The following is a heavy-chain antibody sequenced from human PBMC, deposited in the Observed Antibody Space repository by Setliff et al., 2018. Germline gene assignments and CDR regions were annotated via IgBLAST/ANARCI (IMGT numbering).Heavy chain of an antibody. CDR3: ARGGDYCGGECYIPPPDSY. D-gene: IGHD2-21*01. CDR1: GFTFSGYW. V-gene: IGHV3-7*01. Sequence: GGSLRLSCAASGFTFSGYWMTWVRQAPGKGLEWVAAINPAGSEKYYVNYLKGRFTISRDNAKNTLYLQMNSLRPEDTAVYYCARGGDYCGGECYIPPPDSYWGQGTLVTVSS. J-gene: IGHJ4*02. CDR2: INPAGSEK.